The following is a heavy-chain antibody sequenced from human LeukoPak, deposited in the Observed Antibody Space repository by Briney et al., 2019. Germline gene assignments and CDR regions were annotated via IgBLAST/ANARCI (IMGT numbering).Heavy chain of an antibody. D-gene: IGHD2-15*01. CDR3: ARDPGYCSGGSCYSWFDP. Sequence: SETLSLTCTVSGGSISIDNYYWAWLRQPPGKGLEWIGTFYYRATVFNSGSTYYNPSLKSRVTISLDTSNNQFSLKLSSVTAADTAVYYCARDPGYCSGGSCYSWFDPWGQGTLVTVSS. V-gene: IGHV4-39*07. J-gene: IGHJ5*02. CDR1: GGSISIDNYY. CDR2: FYYRATVFNSGST.